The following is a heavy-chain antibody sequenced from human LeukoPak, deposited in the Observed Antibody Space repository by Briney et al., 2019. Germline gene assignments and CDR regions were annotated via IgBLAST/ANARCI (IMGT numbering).Heavy chain of an antibody. CDR2: IHYSGST. CDR3: ARDANPIAAATYNWFDP. Sequence: PSQTLSLTCAVSGGSISSDDFWIWIRQHPGKGLEWIGYIHYSGSTYSNPSLKSRVNMSVDTSKNQFSLKLRSVTDADTAVYYCARDANPIAAATYNWFDPWGQGTLVIVSS. J-gene: IGHJ5*02. V-gene: IGHV4-31*11. D-gene: IGHD6-25*01. CDR1: GGSISSDDF.